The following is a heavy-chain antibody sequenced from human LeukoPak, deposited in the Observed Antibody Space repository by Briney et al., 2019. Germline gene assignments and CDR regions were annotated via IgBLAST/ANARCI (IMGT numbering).Heavy chain of an antibody. CDR1: GGSISSYY. Sequence: NPSETLSLTCTVSGGSISSYYWSWIRQPPGKGLEWIGYVHYSGSTNYNPSLKSRVTISVDTSKNQFSLKLSSVTAADTAVYYCARGRTRQRITMIGAGYYYYYMDVWGKGTTVTISS. J-gene: IGHJ6*03. D-gene: IGHD3-22*01. CDR3: ARGRTRQRITMIGAGYYYYYMDV. CDR2: VHYSGST. V-gene: IGHV4-59*01.